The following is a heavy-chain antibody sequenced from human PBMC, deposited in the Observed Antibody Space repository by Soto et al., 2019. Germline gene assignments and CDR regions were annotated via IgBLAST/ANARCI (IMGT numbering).Heavy chain of an antibody. Sequence: QVQLQQWGAGLLKPSETLSLTCAVYGGSFSGYYWSWVRQSPGKGLEWIGEITPTGGTNSNPSLKSRVTISVDTSKDQFSLQLSSVTAAATAVYYCARTRATPASRNLDYWGQGTLVTVSS. CDR3: ARTRATPASRNLDY. CDR1: GGSFSGYY. V-gene: IGHV4-34*01. J-gene: IGHJ4*02. D-gene: IGHD1-1*01. CDR2: ITPTGGT.